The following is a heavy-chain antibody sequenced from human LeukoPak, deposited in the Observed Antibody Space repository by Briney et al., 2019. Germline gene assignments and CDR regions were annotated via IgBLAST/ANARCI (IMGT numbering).Heavy chain of an antibody. CDR2: INPSGGST. D-gene: IGHD5-12*01. CDR3: ARFDIVATMVDY. J-gene: IGHJ4*02. CDR1: GYTFTSYY. V-gene: IGHV1-46*01. Sequence: ASVKVSCKASGYTFTSYYMHWVRQAPGQGLEWMGIINPSGGSTSYAQKFQGRVTMTRDTSTSTVYMELSSLRSEDTAAYYCARFDIVATMVDYWGQGTLVTVSS.